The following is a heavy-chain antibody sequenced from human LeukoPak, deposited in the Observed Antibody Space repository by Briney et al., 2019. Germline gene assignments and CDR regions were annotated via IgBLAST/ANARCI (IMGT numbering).Heavy chain of an antibody. CDR3: ALYDYGDYDGGY. D-gene: IGHD4-17*01. CDR1: GGSLSSYY. CDR2: IYYSGST. V-gene: IGHV4-59*01. J-gene: IGHJ4*02. Sequence: SETLSLTCTVSGGSLSSYYWSWIRQPPGKGLEWIGYIYYSGSTNYNPSLKSRVTISVDTSKNQFSLKLSSVTAADTAVYYCALYDYGDYDGGYWGQGTLVTVSS.